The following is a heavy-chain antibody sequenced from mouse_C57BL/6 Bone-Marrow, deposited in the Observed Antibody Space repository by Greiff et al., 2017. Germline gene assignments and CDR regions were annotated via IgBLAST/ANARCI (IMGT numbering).Heavy chain of an antibody. Sequence: VQLQQSGAELVKPGASVKMSCKASGYTFTSYWITWVKQRPGQGLEWIGDIYPGSGSTNYNEKFKSKATLTVDTSSSTAYMQLSSLTSEDSAVYYCARVTGYYAMDDWGQGTSVTVSS. D-gene: IGHD4-1*01. CDR3: ARVTGYYAMDD. V-gene: IGHV1-55*01. J-gene: IGHJ4*01. CDR2: IYPGSGST. CDR1: GYTFTSYW.